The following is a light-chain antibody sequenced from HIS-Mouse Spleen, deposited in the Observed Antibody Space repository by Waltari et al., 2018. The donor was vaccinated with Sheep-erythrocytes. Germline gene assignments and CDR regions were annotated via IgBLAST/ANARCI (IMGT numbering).Light chain of an antibody. V-gene: IGLV3-1*01. J-gene: IGLJ2*01. CDR2: QDS. CDR3: QAWDSSTVV. CDR1: KLGDKY. Sequence: SYELTQPPSVSVSPGQTASIPCSGDKLGDKYACWYHQTPGQSPVLVLYQDSKRPSGIPERFSGSNSGNTATLTISGTQAMDEADYYCQAWDSSTVVFGGGTKLTVL.